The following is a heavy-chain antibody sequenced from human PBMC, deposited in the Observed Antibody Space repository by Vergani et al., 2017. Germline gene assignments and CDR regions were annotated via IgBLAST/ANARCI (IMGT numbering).Heavy chain of an antibody. Sequence: EVQLVESGGGLVQPGRSLTLSCAASGFTFDDYAMHWVRQAPGKGLEWVSGISWNSGSIGYADSVKGRFTISRDNAKNSLYLQMNSLRAEDTALYYCARGNYVLLGYYYGMDVWGQGTTVTVSS. CDR1: GFTFDDYA. D-gene: IGHD4-11*01. V-gene: IGHV3-9*01. CDR3: ARGNYVLLGYYYGMDV. CDR2: ISWNSGSI. J-gene: IGHJ6*02.